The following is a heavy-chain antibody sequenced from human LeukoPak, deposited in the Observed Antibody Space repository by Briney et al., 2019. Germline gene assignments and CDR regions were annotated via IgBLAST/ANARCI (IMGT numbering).Heavy chain of an antibody. Sequence: GGSLRLSCAASGFTFDDYGMSWVRQAPGKGLEWVSGINWNGASTGYADSVKGRFTISRDNAKNSLYLQMNSLRAEDTALYYCARGGYSGSYYEDFDYWGQGTLVTVSS. CDR1: GFTFDDYG. V-gene: IGHV3-20*04. CDR2: INWNGAST. D-gene: IGHD1-26*01. J-gene: IGHJ4*02. CDR3: ARGGYSGSYYEDFDY.